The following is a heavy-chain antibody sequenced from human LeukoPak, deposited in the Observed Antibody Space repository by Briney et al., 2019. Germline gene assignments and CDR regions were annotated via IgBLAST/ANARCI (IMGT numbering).Heavy chain of an antibody. D-gene: IGHD6-13*01. V-gene: IGHV3-49*04. CDR1: GFTFGDYA. J-gene: IGHJ1*01. CDR3: TTRPSSSWYPGDFQH. Sequence: PGGSLRLSCTASGFTFGDYAMSWVRQAPGKGLEWVGFIRSKAYGGTTEYAASVKGGFTISRDDSKSIAYLQMNSLKTEDTAVYYCTTRPSSSWYPGDFQHWGQGTLVTVSS. CDR2: IRSKAYGGTT.